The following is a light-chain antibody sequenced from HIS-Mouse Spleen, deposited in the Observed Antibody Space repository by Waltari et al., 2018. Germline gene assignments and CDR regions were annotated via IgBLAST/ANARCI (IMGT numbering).Light chain of an antibody. V-gene: IGKV1-39*01. Sequence: DIQMTQSPPSLSASVADRVTITCRASQSISSYLNLYQQKPGKAPKLLIYAASSLQSGVPSRFSGSGSGTDFTLTISSLQPEDFATYYCQQSYSTLMYTFGQGTKLEIK. J-gene: IGKJ2*01. CDR3: QQSYSTLMYT. CDR1: QSISSY. CDR2: AAS.